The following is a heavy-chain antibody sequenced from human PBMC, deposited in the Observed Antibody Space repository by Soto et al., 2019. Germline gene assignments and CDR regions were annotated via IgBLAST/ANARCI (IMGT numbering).Heavy chain of an antibody. V-gene: IGHV3-30*03. Sequence: GGSLRLSCAASGFTFSSYGMHWVRQAPGKGLEWVAVISYDGSNKYYADSVKGRFTISRDNSKNTLYLQMNSLRAEDTAVYYCTTETTGYSSGWSEAYYYYYYMDVWGKGTTVTVSS. CDR1: GFTFSSYG. CDR3: TTETTGYSSGWSEAYYYYYYMDV. CDR2: ISYDGSNK. D-gene: IGHD6-19*01. J-gene: IGHJ6*03.